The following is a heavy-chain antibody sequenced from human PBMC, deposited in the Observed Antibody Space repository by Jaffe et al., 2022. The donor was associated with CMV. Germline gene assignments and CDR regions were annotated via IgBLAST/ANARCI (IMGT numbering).Heavy chain of an antibody. Sequence: EVQLVESGGGLVQPGGSLRLSCAASGFTFSSYWMSWVRQAPGKGLEWVANIKQDGSEKYYVDSVKGRFTISRDNAKNSLYLQMNSLRAEDTAVYYCARGRGSGWMGASGYNWFDPWGQGTLVTVSS. CDR3: ARGRGSGWMGASGYNWFDP. CDR2: IKQDGSEK. V-gene: IGHV3-7*01. CDR1: GFTFSSYW. J-gene: IGHJ5*02. D-gene: IGHD6-19*01.